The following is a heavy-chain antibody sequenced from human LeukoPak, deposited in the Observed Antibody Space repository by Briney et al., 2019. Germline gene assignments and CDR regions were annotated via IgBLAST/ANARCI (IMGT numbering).Heavy chain of an antibody. CDR2: IYYSGST. Sequence: PSETLSLTCTVSGDSIRSYYWSWIRQPPGKGLEWIGYIYYSGSTNYNPSLQSRVTISVDTSNNQFSLKLSSVTAADTAVYFCARSPGGYGSGSRGAFDLWGQGTMVTVSS. CDR1: GDSIRSYY. CDR3: ARSPGGYGSGSRGAFDL. V-gene: IGHV4-59*01. J-gene: IGHJ3*01. D-gene: IGHD3-10*01.